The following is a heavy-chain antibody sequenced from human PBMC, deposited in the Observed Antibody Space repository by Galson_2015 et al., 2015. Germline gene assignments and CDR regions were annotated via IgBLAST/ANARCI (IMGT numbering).Heavy chain of an antibody. J-gene: IGHJ6*03. CDR3: ARRRAAADPYNYYYMDV. Sequence: SLRLSCAASGLTFSDHYMSWIRQAPGKGLEWVSYISFSGRSIYYTDSVKGRFTVSRDNAKNSLFLQMNSLRADDTAVYYCARRRAAADPYNYYYMDVWGKGTTVTVSS. V-gene: IGHV3-11*01. CDR1: GLTFSDHY. D-gene: IGHD6-13*01. CDR2: ISFSGRSI.